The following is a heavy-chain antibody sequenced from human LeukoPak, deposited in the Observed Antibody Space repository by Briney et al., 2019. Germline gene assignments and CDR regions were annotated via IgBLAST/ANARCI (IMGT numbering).Heavy chain of an antibody. Sequence: PGGSLRLSCAASGFTFSNAWMSWVRQAPRKGLEWVGRIKSKTDGGTTDYAAPVKGRFTISRDDSKNTLYLQMNSLKTEDTAVYYCTSMGITMIVVVSDYWGQGTLVTVSS. J-gene: IGHJ4*02. D-gene: IGHD3-22*01. CDR2: IKSKTDGGTT. V-gene: IGHV3-15*01. CDR1: GFTFSNAW. CDR3: TSMGITMIVVVSDY.